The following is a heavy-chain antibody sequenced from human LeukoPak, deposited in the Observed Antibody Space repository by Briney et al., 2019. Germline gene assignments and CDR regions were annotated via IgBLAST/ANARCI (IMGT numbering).Heavy chain of an antibody. J-gene: IGHJ4*02. D-gene: IGHD2-8*01. CDR3: ARLVFSYIVLMVYAIYGYFDY. CDR2: SNAGNGNT. Sequence: ASVKVSCKASGYTFTSYAMHWVRQAPGQRLEWMGWSNAGNGNTKYSQEFQCRVTITRDTSASTAYMELSSLRSEDMAVYYCARLVFSYIVLMVYAIYGYFDYWGQGTLVTVSS. V-gene: IGHV1-3*02. CDR1: GYTFTSYA.